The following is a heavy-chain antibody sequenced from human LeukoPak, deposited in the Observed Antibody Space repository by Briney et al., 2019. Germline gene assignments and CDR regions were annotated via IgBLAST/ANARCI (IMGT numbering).Heavy chain of an antibody. CDR2: IIPIFGTA. V-gene: IGHV1-69*13. Sequence: GASVKVSCKASGGTFSSYAISWVRQAPGQGLEWMGGIIPIFGTANYAQKFQGRVTITADESTSTAYMELSSLRSEDTAVYYCARSLLAVAGPMGPSYWGQGTLVTVSS. CDR1: GGTFSSYA. J-gene: IGHJ4*02. CDR3: ARSLLAVAGPMGPSY. D-gene: IGHD6-19*01.